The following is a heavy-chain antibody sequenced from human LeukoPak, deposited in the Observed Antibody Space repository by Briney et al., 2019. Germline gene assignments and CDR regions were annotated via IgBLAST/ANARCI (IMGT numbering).Heavy chain of an antibody. CDR3: ARSSIEMATINAY. V-gene: IGHV1-69*05. CDR2: IIPIFGRA. Sequence: SVKVSCKASGGTFISYAISWGRQAPGQGGEWMGGIIPIFGRANYAQKFQGRVTITTDESTSTAYMELSSLRSEDTAVYYCARSSIEMATINAYWGQGTLVTVSS. CDR1: GGTFISYA. J-gene: IGHJ4*02. D-gene: IGHD5-24*01.